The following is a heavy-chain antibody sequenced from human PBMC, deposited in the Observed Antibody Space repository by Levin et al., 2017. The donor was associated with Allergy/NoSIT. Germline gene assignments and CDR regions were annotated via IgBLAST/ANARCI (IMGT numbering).Heavy chain of an antibody. D-gene: IGHD2-15*01. J-gene: IGHJ5*02. Sequence: SETLSLTCAVSGGSISSGGYSWSWIRQPPGKGREWIVYIYHSGSTYYNPSLKSRVTISVDRSKNQFSLKLSSVTAADTAVYYCARGGLVVVAAASDWFDPWGQGTLVTVSS. CDR3: ARGGLVVVAAASDWFDP. CDR2: IYHSGST. V-gene: IGHV4-30-2*01. CDR1: GGSISSGGYS.